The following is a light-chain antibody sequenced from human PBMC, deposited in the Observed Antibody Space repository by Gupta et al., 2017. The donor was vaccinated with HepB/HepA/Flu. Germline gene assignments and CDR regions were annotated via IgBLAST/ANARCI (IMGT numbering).Light chain of an antibody. V-gene: IGLV3-19*01. CDR3: NSRDSSANHVV. Sequence: SSVLTQDPAVSVALGQTVRITCQGDSLRSYYATWYQQKPGQAPVLVIYDKNNRPSGIPDRFSGSSSGNTASLTITGAQAEDEADYYCNSRDSSANHVVFGGGTKLTVL. CDR1: SLRSYY. J-gene: IGLJ2*01. CDR2: DKN.